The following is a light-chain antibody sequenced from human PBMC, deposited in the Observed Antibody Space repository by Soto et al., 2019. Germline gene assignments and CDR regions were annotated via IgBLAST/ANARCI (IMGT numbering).Light chain of an antibody. CDR2: EVS. J-gene: IGLJ2*01. CDR3: SSYTSSSTVV. V-gene: IGLV2-18*02. CDR1: SSDVGSYNR. Sequence: QSVLTQPPSVSGSPGQSVTISCTGTSSDVGSYNRVSWYQQPPGTAPKLMIYEVSNRPSGVPDRFSGSKSGNTASLTISGLQAEDEADYYCSSYTSSSTVVFGGGTKHTVL.